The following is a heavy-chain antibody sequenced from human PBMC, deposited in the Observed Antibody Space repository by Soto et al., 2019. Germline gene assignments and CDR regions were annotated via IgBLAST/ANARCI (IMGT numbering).Heavy chain of an antibody. V-gene: IGHV1-46*01. CDR2: INPNGGST. CDR1: GYTFTNYY. J-gene: IGHJ3*01. D-gene: IGHD4-4*01. CDR3: ARAPWTTVTNRLNDVFDV. Sequence: QVQLVQSGAEVKKPGASVRVSCKASGYTFTNYYIDWVRQAPGQGLEWMGIINPNGGSTTYVQKFQGRVTMTRDTSTSTVYMELSSLRSEDTAVYYCARAPWTTVTNRLNDVFDVWGQGTMVTVSS.